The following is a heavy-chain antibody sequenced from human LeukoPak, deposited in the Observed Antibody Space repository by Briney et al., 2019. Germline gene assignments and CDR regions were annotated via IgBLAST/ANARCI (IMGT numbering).Heavy chain of an antibody. CDR3: ASDDYESSGYYSS. CDR1: GGTFSSYA. D-gene: IGHD3-22*01. J-gene: IGHJ5*02. CDR2: IIPIFGTA. Sequence: SVKVSCKASGGTFSSYAISWVRQAPGQGLEWMGGIIPIFGTANYAQKFQGRVTITTDESTSTAYMELSSLRSEDTAVYYCASDDYESSGYYSSWGQGTLVTVSS. V-gene: IGHV1-69*05.